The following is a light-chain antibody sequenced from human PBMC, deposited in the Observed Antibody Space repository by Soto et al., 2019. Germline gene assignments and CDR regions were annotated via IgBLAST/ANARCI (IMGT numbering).Light chain of an antibody. CDR2: AAS. CDR1: LTISTH. Sequence: DIQMTQSPSSLSASVRDRVTITCRASLTISTHLNWYQQKPGKAPKLLIYAASTLQSGVPSRFSGSGSGTDFTLTINSLQPEDFATYYCQQSLTIPYTFGQGTKLEIK. J-gene: IGKJ2*01. CDR3: QQSLTIPYT. V-gene: IGKV1-39*01.